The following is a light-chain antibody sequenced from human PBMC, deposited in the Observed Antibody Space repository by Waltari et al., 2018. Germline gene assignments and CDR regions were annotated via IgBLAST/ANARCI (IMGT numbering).Light chain of an antibody. CDR1: QSISNW. Sequence: IQVTQSPSTLSASVGDRVTITCRATQSISNWLAWYQQKPGKAPKLLIYKASTLESGVPSRFSGSGSGTDFTLTISSLQPEDFATYYCQQSYSTPQTFGQGTKVEIK. CDR2: KAS. CDR3: QQSYSTPQT. J-gene: IGKJ1*01. V-gene: IGKV1-5*01.